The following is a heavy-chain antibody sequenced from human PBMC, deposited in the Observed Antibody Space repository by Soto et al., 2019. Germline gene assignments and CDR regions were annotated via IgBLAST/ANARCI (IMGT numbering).Heavy chain of an antibody. J-gene: IGHJ4*02. Sequence: QITLKESGPTLVIPTQTLTLTCTFSGFSLTTSGVGVGWIRQPPGKALEWLALVYWDDDKRYSPSLKSRLTIXKXXAKNQVVLTMTNMDPVDTATYYCARLTYLKVYFDYWGQGSLVTVSS. CDR2: VYWDDDK. CDR1: GFSLTTSGVG. V-gene: IGHV2-5*02. CDR3: ARLTYLKVYFDY. D-gene: IGHD2-21*01.